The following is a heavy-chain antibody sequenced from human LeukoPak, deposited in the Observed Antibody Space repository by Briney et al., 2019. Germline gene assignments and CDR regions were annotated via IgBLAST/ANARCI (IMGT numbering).Heavy chain of an antibody. V-gene: IGHV6-1*01. J-gene: IGHJ4*02. CDR2: TYYRSTWHN. Sequence: SQTLSLPCAISGDSVSSISATWNWIRQSPWRGLEWLGRTYYRSTWHNDYAASVKSQITINPDTSKNQFFLQLNSVTLEDTAVYYCAKSAYFREYFDYWGQGILVTVSS. D-gene: IGHD2-8*01. CDR1: GDSVSSISAT. CDR3: AKSAYFREYFDY.